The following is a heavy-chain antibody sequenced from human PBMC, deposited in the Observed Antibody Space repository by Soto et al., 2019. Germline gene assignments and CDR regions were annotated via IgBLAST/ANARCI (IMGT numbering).Heavy chain of an antibody. J-gene: IGHJ6*02. CDR3: AKGRGEMNWANYYGLDV. D-gene: IGHD7-27*01. CDR1: GFTFPRFG. V-gene: IGHV3-30*18. Sequence: ESGGGAVQPGRSLRLSCAASGFTFPRFGMHWVRQAPGKGLEWVALITYEGSQIYYADAVKGRFTISRDNGDNTLSLQMDNLRTEDTATYFCAKGRGEMNWANYYGLDVWGQGTTVTVSS. CDR2: ITYEGSQI.